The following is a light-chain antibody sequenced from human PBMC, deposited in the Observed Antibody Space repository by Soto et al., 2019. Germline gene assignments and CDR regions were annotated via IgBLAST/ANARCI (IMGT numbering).Light chain of an antibody. CDR1: QSVSSY. CDR3: QQRSNWWT. J-gene: IGKJ1*01. CDR2: DAS. Sequence: EIVLTQSPATLSLSPGERATLSCRASQSVSSYLAWYQQKPGQAPRLLIYDASTRATGIPARFSGSGSGTEFTLTISSLQSEDFAVYYCQQRSNWWTFGQGTKVDIK. V-gene: IGKV3-11*01.